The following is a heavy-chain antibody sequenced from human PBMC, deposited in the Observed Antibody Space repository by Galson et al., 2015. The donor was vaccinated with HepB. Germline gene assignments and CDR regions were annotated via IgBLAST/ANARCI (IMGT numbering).Heavy chain of an antibody. CDR3: ASDSYYYDSSGLKGGFDY. V-gene: IGHV3-21*01. J-gene: IGHJ4*02. CDR2: INSRSSYI. Sequence: SLRLSCAASGFTFSSYSMNWVRQAPGKGLEWVSSINSRSSYIYYADSVKGRFTISRDNAKNSLYLQMNSLRAEDTAVYYCASDSYYYDSSGLKGGFDYWGQGTLVTVSS. CDR1: GFTFSSYS. D-gene: IGHD3-22*01.